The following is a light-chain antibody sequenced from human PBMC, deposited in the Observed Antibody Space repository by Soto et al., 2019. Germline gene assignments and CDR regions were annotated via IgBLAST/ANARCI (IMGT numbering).Light chain of an antibody. Sequence: EIVLTQSPGTLSLSPGESGTLSCRASQSLGTNFLAWFQQKPGQAPRLLIYGASTRATGIPDRFSGSGSGTDFTLTITRLEPEDSAVYYCQHYGVSPRTFCQGTKVQIK. V-gene: IGKV3-20*01. CDR2: GAS. CDR3: QHYGVSPRT. CDR1: QSLGTNF. J-gene: IGKJ1*01.